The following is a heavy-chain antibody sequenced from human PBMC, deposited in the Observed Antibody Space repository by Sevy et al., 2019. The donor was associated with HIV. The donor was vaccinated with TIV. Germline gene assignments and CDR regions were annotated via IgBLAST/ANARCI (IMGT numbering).Heavy chain of an antibody. J-gene: IGHJ4*02. V-gene: IGHV3-7*01. CDR1: GFTFTDYW. D-gene: IGHD5-12*01. CDR3: AREVGGYNWRPYYFDS. Sequence: GGSLRLSCAASGFTFTDYWMSWVRQTPGKGLECVATIKQDESEKYYVDSVKGRFAISRDNGRNSVSLQMNGLRAEDTALYYCAREVGGYNWRPYYFDSWGQGTLVTVSS. CDR2: IKQDESEK.